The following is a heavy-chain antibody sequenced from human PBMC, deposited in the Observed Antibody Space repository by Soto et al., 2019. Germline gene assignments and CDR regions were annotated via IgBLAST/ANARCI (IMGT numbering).Heavy chain of an antibody. J-gene: IGHJ5*02. Sequence: TLSLTCAVYGGSFSGYYWSWIRQPPGKGLEWIGEINHSGSTNYNPSLKSRVTISVDTSKNQFSLKLSSVTAADTAVYYCARALVRSVTKWSGGWFDPWGQGTLVTVSS. V-gene: IGHV4-34*01. CDR3: ARALVRSVTKWSGGWFDP. D-gene: IGHD4-4*01. CDR2: INHSGST. CDR1: GGSFSGYY.